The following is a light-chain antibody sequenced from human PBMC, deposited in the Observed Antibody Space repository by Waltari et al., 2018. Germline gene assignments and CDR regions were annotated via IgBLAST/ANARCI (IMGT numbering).Light chain of an antibody. CDR3: AVWDDSLNGWV. CDR1: SSNIGNNA. J-gene: IGLJ3*02. V-gene: IGLV1-36*01. Sequence: QSVLTQPPSVSEAPRQRVTISCSGSSSNIGNNAVTWYQQFPGKAPKLLMYDDDLRPAGVSERFSGSKSGTSASLAISGLQSEDEADYYCAVWDDSLNGWVFGGGTRLTVL. CDR2: DDD.